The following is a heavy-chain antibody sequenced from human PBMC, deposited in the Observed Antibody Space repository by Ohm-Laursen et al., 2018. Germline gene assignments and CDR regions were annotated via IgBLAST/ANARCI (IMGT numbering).Heavy chain of an antibody. D-gene: IGHD1-26*01. CDR1: GFTFSSYE. CDR2: ISSSGSTI. Sequence: SLRLSCAASGFTFSSYEMNWVRQAPGKGLEWVSYISSSGSTIYYADSVKGRFTISRDNAKNSLYLQMNSLRAEDTAVYYCARGTGGVGAYYYYYGTDVWGQRTTVTVSS. CDR3: ARGTGGVGAYYYYYGTDV. V-gene: IGHV3-48*03. J-gene: IGHJ6*02.